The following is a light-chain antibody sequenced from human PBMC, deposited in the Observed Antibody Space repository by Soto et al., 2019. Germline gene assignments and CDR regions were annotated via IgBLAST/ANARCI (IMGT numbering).Light chain of an antibody. CDR3: QQDYNLPWT. Sequence: PGERVNLSCRASQSVSSSYLTWYQQKPGQAPRLLIYGASTRATSIPARFSGSGSGTDFTLTISSLQPEDFAVYYCQQDYNLPWTFGQGTKVEIK. V-gene: IGKV3D-7*01. J-gene: IGKJ1*01. CDR2: GAS. CDR1: QSVSSSY.